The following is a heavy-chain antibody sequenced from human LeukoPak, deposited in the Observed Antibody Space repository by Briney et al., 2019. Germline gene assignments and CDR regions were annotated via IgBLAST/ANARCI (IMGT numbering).Heavy chain of an antibody. D-gene: IGHD3-3*01. CDR3: ATYYDPYYFDY. V-gene: IGHV4-59*12. J-gene: IGHJ4*02. CDR1: GGSISSYY. CDR2: IYHRGST. Sequence: PSETLSLTCTVSGGSISSYYWSWIRQPPGKGLEWIGYIYHRGSTYYNPSLKSRVTISVDRSKNQFSLELSSVTAADTAMYYCATYYDPYYFDYWGQGTLVTVSS.